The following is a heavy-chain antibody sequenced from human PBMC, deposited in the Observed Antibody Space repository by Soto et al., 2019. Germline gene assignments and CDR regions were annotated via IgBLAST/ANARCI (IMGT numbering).Heavy chain of an antibody. CDR3: ATDLFGAVWDYYYYYMDV. V-gene: IGHV3-48*01. CDR1: GFTFSSYS. CDR2: ISSISSTI. Sequence: PGGSLRLSCAASGFTFSSYSMNWVRQAPGKGLEWVSYISSISSTIYYADSVKGRFTISRDNAKNSLYLQMNSLRAEDTAVYYCATDLFGAVWDYYYYYMDVWGKGTTVTVSS. D-gene: IGHD3-10*01. J-gene: IGHJ6*03.